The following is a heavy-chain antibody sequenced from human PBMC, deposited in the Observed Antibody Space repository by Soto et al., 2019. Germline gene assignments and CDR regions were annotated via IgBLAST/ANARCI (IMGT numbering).Heavy chain of an antibody. CDR1: GFTFRSFT. V-gene: IGHV3-21*01. Sequence: LRLSCAASGFTFRSFTMNWVRQAPGKGLEWVSTISSNSAYIYYTDALRGRFTISRDNAKNSLHLQMNSLRAEDTAVYYCTRDASRDSSARGWFDPQGQVPPVTVSS. CDR2: ISSNSAYI. J-gene: IGHJ5*02. D-gene: IGHD6-13*01. CDR3: TRDASRDSSARGWFDP.